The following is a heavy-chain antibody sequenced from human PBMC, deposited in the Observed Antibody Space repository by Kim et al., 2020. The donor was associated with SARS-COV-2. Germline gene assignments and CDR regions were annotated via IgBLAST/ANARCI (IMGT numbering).Heavy chain of an antibody. V-gene: IGHV1-2*02. Sequence: ASVKVSCKASGYTFTGYYMHWVRQAPGQGLEWMGWINPNSGGTNYPQKFQGRVTMTRDTSISTAYMELSRLRSDDTAVYYCARGLYDSSGYYFLGGWGAGAKNWFDPWGQGTLVTVSS. J-gene: IGHJ5*02. D-gene: IGHD3-22*01. CDR2: INPNSGGT. CDR3: ARGLYDSSGYYFLGGWGAGAKNWFDP. CDR1: GYTFTGYY.